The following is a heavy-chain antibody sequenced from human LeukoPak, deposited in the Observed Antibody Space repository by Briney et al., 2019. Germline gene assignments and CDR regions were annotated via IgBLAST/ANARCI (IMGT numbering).Heavy chain of an antibody. CDR2: IYHSGST. J-gene: IGHJ5*02. CDR1: GGSISSSHW. D-gene: IGHD2-2*01. V-gene: IGHV4-4*02. CDR3: ARDPLYCSSTSCYSAQWWFDP. Sequence: SGTLPLTCAVSGGSISSSHWWSWVRQPPGKGLEWIGEIYHSGSTNYNPSLKSRVTISVDKSKNQFSLKLSSVTAADTAVYYCARDPLYCSSTSCYSAQWWFDPWGQGTLVTVSS.